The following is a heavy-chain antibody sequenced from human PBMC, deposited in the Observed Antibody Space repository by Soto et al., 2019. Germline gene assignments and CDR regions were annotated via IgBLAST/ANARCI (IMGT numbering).Heavy chain of an antibody. V-gene: IGHV3-30-3*01. Sequence: QVQLVESGGDVVQPGRSLRLSCAASGFTFSNYAMHWVRQAPGKGLEWVAVISDGGDNKYYADSVKGRFTISRDNSKSTLYLQMNSLRAEDTAVYYCARDPSGDSSGWSFFDYWGQGTLVSVSS. D-gene: IGHD6-19*01. J-gene: IGHJ4*02. CDR3: ARDPSGDSSGWSFFDY. CDR1: GFTFSNYA. CDR2: ISDGGDNK.